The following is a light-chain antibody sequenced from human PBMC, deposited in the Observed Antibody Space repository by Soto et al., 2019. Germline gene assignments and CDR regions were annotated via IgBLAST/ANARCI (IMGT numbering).Light chain of an antibody. Sequence: DIQMTQSPSSLSASVGDRVTISCRASQNISIYLNWYQQKPGKAPKLLIYTASSLEGGVPSRISGSGSGTDFTLTISSLQPEDSATYYCQQSYGTLVTFGPGTKVDVK. CDR3: QQSYGTLVT. J-gene: IGKJ3*01. CDR2: TAS. CDR1: QNISIY. V-gene: IGKV1-39*01.